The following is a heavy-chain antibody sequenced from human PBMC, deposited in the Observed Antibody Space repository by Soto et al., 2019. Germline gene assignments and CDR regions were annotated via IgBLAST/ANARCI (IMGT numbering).Heavy chain of an antibody. CDR2: ISYDGSNK. D-gene: IGHD3-3*01. CDR3: AKGYYVFWSVYLRNTPTLSYCYYMDV. Sequence: GGSLRLSCAASGFTFSSYGMHWVRQAPGKGLEWVAVISYDGSNKYYADSVKGRFTISRDNSKNTLYLQMNSLRAEDTAVYYCAKGYYVFWSVYLRNTPTLSYCYYMDVWGKGTRVTVP. J-gene: IGHJ6*03. CDR1: GFTFSSYG. V-gene: IGHV3-30*18.